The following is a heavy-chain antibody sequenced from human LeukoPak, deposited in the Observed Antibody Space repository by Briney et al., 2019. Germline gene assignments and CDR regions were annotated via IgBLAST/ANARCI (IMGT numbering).Heavy chain of an antibody. CDR3: ARATVNFDY. Sequence: SETLSLTCTVSGGSISSFYWSWIRQPAGKGLEWIGRLYTTGNTNYNPSLKSRVTMSLDTSKNQFSLKLSSLTAADTAVYYCARATVNFDYWGQGTLVTVSS. CDR2: LYTTGNT. CDR1: GGSISSFY. D-gene: IGHD4-17*01. V-gene: IGHV4-4*07. J-gene: IGHJ4*02.